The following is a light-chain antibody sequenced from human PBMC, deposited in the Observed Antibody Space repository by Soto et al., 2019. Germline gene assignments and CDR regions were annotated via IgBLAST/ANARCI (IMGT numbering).Light chain of an antibody. CDR3: SSYTSSSTLV. V-gene: IGLV2-14*03. J-gene: IGLJ2*01. CDR1: SSDVGGYKY. CDR2: DVS. Sequence: QSALTQPASVSGSPGQSITISCTGTSSDVGGYKYVSWYQHHPGKAPKLMIFDVSNRPSGVSNRFSGSKSGNTASLTISGLQAEDEAHYYCSSYTSSSTLVFGGGTKLTVL.